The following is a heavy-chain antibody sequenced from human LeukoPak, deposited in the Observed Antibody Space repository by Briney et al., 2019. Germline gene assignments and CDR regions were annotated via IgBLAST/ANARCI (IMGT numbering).Heavy chain of an antibody. J-gene: IGHJ4*02. D-gene: IGHD5-12*01. CDR1: GYTLTGYY. Sequence: ASVKVSCKASGYTLTGYYMHWVRQAPGQGLEWMGWINPNSGGTNYAQKFQGRVTMTRDTSISTAYMELSRLRSDDTAVYYCARDMADIVATIQDYWGQGTLVTVSS. CDR3: ARDMADIVATIQDY. V-gene: IGHV1-2*02. CDR2: INPNSGGT.